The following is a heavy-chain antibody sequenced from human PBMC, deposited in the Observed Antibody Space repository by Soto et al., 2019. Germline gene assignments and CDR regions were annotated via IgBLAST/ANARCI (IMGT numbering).Heavy chain of an antibody. Sequence: GGSLRLSCAASGFTFSDYYMSWIRQAPGKGLEWVSYISSSGSTIYYADSVKGRFTISRDNAKNSLYLQMNSLRAEDTAVYYCARAGIFGVVISTFLESSLGDYMDVWGKGTTVTVSS. CDR3: ARAGIFGVVISTFLESSLGDYMDV. CDR2: ISSSGSTI. CDR1: GFTFSDYY. D-gene: IGHD3-3*01. V-gene: IGHV3-11*01. J-gene: IGHJ6*03.